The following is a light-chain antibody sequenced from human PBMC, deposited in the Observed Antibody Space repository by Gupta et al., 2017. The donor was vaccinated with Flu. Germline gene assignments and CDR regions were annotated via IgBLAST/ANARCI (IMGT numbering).Light chain of an antibody. CDR2: STH. CDR3: LLYYGNTLV. J-gene: IGLJ1*01. V-gene: IGLV7-43*01. Sequence: QTVVTQEPSLTVSPGGTVTLTCASSTGTVTSGYYPNWFQQKPGQAPRALIYSTHNKHSWTPARFSGSLLGGKAALTLSGVQTEDEAEYYCLLYYGNTLVFGTGTKVTVL. CDR1: TGTVTSGYY.